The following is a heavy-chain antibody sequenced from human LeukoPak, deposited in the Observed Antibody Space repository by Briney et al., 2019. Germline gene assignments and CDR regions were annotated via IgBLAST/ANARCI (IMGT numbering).Heavy chain of an antibody. Sequence: AASVKVSCKASGGTFSNYAISWVRQAPGQGLEWMGGIIAALSTANYAQKFQGRVSITTDESTSTAYMELSSLRSEDTAVYYCVTAFDWDPARRKWFDPWGQGTLVTVSS. J-gene: IGHJ5*02. V-gene: IGHV1-69*05. CDR2: IIAALSTA. CDR3: VTAFDWDPARRKWFDP. CDR1: GGTFSNYA. D-gene: IGHD3-9*01.